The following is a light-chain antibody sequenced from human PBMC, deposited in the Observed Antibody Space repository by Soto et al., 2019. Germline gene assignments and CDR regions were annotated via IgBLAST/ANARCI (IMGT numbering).Light chain of an antibody. J-gene: IGLJ2*01. CDR2: LNSDGSH. CDR3: QTWDTGTVV. V-gene: IGLV4-69*01. CDR1: SGHSRYA. Sequence: QSVLTQSPSASASLGASVNLTCSLSSGHSRYAVAWHQQQPGRGPRYLMNLNSDGSHTKGDGIPDRFSGSSSGAERYLTISSLQSEDEADYYCQTWDTGTVVFGGGTKLTVL.